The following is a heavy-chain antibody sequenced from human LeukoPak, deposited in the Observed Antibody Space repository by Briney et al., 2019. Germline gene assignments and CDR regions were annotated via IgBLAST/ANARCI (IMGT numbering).Heavy chain of an antibody. CDR3: AREGVTLVRGVVLDYYGMGV. D-gene: IGHD3-10*01. Sequence: SQTLSLTCAISGDSVSSSSATWNWIRQSPPRGLEWLGRTYYKSKWYNDYAVSVKSRITINPDTSSNQFSLQLNSVTPEDTAVYYCAREGVTLVRGVVLDYYGMGVWGQGTTVTVSS. CDR2: TYYKSKWYN. CDR1: GDSVSSSSAT. V-gene: IGHV6-1*01. J-gene: IGHJ6*02.